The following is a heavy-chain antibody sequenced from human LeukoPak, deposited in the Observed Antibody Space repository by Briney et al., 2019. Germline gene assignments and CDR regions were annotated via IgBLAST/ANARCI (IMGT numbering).Heavy chain of an antibody. CDR2: IWYDGSNK. D-gene: IGHD3-22*01. J-gene: IGHJ4*02. Sequence: GTSLRLSCAASGFTFSNHDMHWVRQAPGKGLEWVSVIWYDGSNKYYADSVKGRFTISRDNSKNTLYLQMNSLRAEDTAVYYCARDAEYYYDSSGYYYWGQGTLVTVSS. CDR1: GFTFSNHD. CDR3: ARDAEYYYDSSGYYY. V-gene: IGHV3-33*01.